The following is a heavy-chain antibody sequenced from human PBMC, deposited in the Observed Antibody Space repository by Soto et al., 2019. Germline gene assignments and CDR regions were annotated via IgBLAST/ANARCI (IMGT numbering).Heavy chain of an antibody. D-gene: IGHD2-2*01. V-gene: IGHV3-33*01. CDR3: ARDLGVPAAMAYYYYYGMDV. CDR1: GFTFSSYG. J-gene: IGHJ6*02. Sequence: GGSLRLSCAASGFTFSSYGMHWVRQAPGKGLEWVAVIWYDGSNKYYADSVKGRFTISRDNSKNTLYLQMNSLRAEDTAVYYCARDLGVPAAMAYYYYYGMDVWGQGTTVTVSS. CDR2: IWYDGSNK.